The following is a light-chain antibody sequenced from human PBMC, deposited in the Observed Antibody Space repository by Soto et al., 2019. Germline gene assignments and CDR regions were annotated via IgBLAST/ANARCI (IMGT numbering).Light chain of an antibody. CDR2: AAS. Sequence: DIQLTQSPSFLSASVGDRVTITCRASQGISSYLAWYQQKPGKAPKLLIYAASTLQSGVPSRSSGSESGTEFTLTISSLQPEDFATYYCQQYNSYPYTFGQGTKLEIK. J-gene: IGKJ2*01. CDR3: QQYNSYPYT. V-gene: IGKV1-9*01. CDR1: QGISSY.